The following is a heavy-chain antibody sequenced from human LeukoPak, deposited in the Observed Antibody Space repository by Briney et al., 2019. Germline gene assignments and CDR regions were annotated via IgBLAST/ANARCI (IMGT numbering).Heavy chain of an antibody. V-gene: IGHV3-23*01. J-gene: IGHJ4*02. D-gene: IGHD2-15*01. Sequence: GGSLRLSCAASGVTFSDYAMSWVRQAPGKGLEWVSDISGRGDSTYYADSVKGRFTISRDNSKNTVYLQMNSLRAEDTAVYHCAILGYCSGGSCYHAIYFDYWGQGTLVTVSS. CDR3: AILGYCSGGSCYHAIYFDY. CDR1: GVTFSDYA. CDR2: ISGRGDST.